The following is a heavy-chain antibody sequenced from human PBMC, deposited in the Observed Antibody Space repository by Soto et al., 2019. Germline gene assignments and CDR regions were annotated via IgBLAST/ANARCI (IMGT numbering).Heavy chain of an antibody. J-gene: IGHJ4*02. D-gene: IGHD6-19*01. Sequence: QVRLEESGGGLVKPGGSLRLSCAASGFTFSAVYMSWIRQAPNKGLEYISYISSSGTSANYADSVKGRFTISRDNAKNSLYLQMNSLRAEDTAVYYCARDLGAVTGQYFDYWGQGALVTVSS. CDR2: ISSSGTSA. CDR1: GFTFSAVY. V-gene: IGHV3-11*05. CDR3: ARDLGAVTGQYFDY.